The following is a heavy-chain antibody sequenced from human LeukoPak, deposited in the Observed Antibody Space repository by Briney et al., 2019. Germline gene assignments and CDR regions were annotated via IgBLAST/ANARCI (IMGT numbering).Heavy chain of an antibody. Sequence: ASVKVSCKASGYTFTSYDISWVRQATGQGLEWMGWMNPNSGNTGYAQKLQGRVTMTRNTSISTAYMELSSLRSEDTAVYYCARERLENWFDPWGQGTLVTVSS. CDR1: GYTFTSYD. D-gene: IGHD3-3*01. V-gene: IGHV1-8*01. J-gene: IGHJ5*02. CDR2: MNPNSGNT. CDR3: ARERLENWFDP.